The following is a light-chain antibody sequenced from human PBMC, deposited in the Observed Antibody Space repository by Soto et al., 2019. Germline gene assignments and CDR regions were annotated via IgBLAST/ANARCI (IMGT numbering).Light chain of an antibody. V-gene: IGLV2-23*01. CDR1: SSDVGSYNL. Sequence: QSALTQPVSVSGSPGQSITISCTGTSSDVGSYNLVSWYQQHPGKAPKLMIYEGTKRPSGVSNRFSGSKSGNTASLTISGLQAEDEADYHCCSYAGSSTWVFGGGTKLTVL. CDR2: EGT. CDR3: CSYAGSSTWV. J-gene: IGLJ3*02.